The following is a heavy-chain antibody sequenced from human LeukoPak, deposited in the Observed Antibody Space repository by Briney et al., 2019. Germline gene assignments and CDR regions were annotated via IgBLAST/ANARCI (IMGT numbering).Heavy chain of an antibody. CDR3: ASEVEALLDY. CDR2: IQYDGSIK. Sequence: SGGSLRLSCVASGFTFSGHGMHWVRQAPGKGLEWVTFIQYDGSIKFYADSVKGRFTISRDNSKNTLFLQMNSLRAEDTAVYYCASEVEALLDYWGRGILVTVSS. J-gene: IGHJ4*02. D-gene: IGHD5-24*01. CDR1: GFTFSGHG. V-gene: IGHV3-30*02.